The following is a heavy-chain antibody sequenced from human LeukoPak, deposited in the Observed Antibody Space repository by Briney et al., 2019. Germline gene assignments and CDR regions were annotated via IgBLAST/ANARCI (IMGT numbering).Heavy chain of an antibody. CDR1: GFAFSSYA. D-gene: IGHD3-22*01. J-gene: IGHJ3*02. CDR3: AQTAYDSSGYYSYDAFDI. V-gene: IGHV3-23*01. Sequence: GGSLRLSCAASGFAFSSYAMSWVRQAPGKGLEWVSAISGSGGSTYYADSVKGRFTISRDNSKNTLYLQVNSLRAEDTAVYYCAQTAYDSSGYYSYDAFDIWGQGTMVTVSS. CDR2: ISGSGGST.